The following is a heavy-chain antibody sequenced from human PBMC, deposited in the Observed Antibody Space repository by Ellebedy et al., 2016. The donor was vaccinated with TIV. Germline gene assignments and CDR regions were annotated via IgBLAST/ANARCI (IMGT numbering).Heavy chain of an antibody. CDR1: GFTFSNAW. J-gene: IGHJ4*02. V-gene: IGHV3-15*01. CDR3: AAGTGRTDFDY. Sequence: GGSLRLSXAASGFTFSNAWMSWVRQAPGKGLEWVGRIKSKTDYGTRDFAAPLRGRFTISRDDSKNTLYLQMNSLETDGTAVYYCAAGTGRTDFDYWGQGTLVTVSS. CDR2: IKSKTDYGTR. D-gene: IGHD2-15*01.